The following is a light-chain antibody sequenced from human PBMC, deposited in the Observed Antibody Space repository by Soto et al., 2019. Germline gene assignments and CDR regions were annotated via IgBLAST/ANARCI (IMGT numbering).Light chain of an antibody. Sequence: DIVMTQSQATLYVSPGERATLSCRASQSVSSTLAWYQQKPGQAPRLLIYGASTRATGIPARFSGSGSGTEFTLTISSLESEDFAVYYCQQYNNWPRTFGQGTKVEIK. V-gene: IGKV3-15*01. CDR2: GAS. CDR1: QSVSST. J-gene: IGKJ1*01. CDR3: QQYNNWPRT.